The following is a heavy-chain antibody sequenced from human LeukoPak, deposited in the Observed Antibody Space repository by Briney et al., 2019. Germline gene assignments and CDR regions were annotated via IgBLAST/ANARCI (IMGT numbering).Heavy chain of an antibody. V-gene: IGHV3-21*01. Sequence: PGGSLRLSCAASGFTFSSYSMNWVRQAPGKGLEWVSSISSSSSYIYYADSVKGRFTISRDNAKNSLYLQMNSLRAEDTAVYYCARGVYCSGGSCYFPTVISCWGQGTLVTVSS. CDR2: ISSSSSYI. J-gene: IGHJ4*02. CDR1: GFTFSSYS. D-gene: IGHD2-15*01. CDR3: ARGVYCSGGSCYFPTVISC.